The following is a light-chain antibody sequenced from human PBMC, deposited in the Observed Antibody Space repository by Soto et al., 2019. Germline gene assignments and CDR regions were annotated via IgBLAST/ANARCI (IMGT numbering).Light chain of an antibody. CDR1: QSVSSY. CDR3: QQRSNWPIT. CDR2: DAS. Sequence: EIVLTQSPATLSLSPGEIATLSCRASQSVSSYLAWYQQKPGQAPRLLIYDASNMATGIPARFSGSGSGTDFTLTISSLEPEDFAVYYWQQRSNWPITFGQGTRLEIK. V-gene: IGKV3-11*01. J-gene: IGKJ5*01.